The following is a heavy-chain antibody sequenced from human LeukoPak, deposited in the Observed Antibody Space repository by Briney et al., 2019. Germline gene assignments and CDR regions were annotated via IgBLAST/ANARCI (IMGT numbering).Heavy chain of an antibody. CDR1: GGTFSSYA. CDR3: ARVAPGSVYMDV. CDR2: IIPIFGTA. Sequence: ASVKVSCKASGGTFSSYAISWVRQAPGQGLEWMGGIIPIFGTANYAQKFQGRVTITTDESTSTAYMELSSLRSEDTAVYYCARVAPGSVYMDVWAKGPRSPSP. V-gene: IGHV1-69*05. D-gene: IGHD2-15*01. J-gene: IGHJ6*03.